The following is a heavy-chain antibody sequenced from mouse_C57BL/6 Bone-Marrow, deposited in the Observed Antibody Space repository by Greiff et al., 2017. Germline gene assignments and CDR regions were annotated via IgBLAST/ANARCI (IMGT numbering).Heavy chain of an antibody. CDR3: ARQELSWFAY. D-gene: IGHD1-1*01. CDR2: INPSSGYT. J-gene: IGHJ3*01. CDR1: GYTFTSYT. Sequence: VQVGESGAELARPGASVKMSCKASGYTFTSYTMHWVKQRPGQGLEWIGYINPSSGYTKYNQKFKDKATLTADKSSSTAYMQLSSLTSEDSAVYYCARQELSWFAYWGQGTLVTVSA. V-gene: IGHV1-4*01.